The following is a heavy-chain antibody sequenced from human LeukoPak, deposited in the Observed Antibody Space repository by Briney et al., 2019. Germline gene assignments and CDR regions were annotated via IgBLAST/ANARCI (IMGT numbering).Heavy chain of an antibody. CDR2: ISSSSSYI. J-gene: IGHJ4*02. Sequence: GGSLRLSCAASGFTFSSYSMNWVRQAPGKGLEWVSSISSSSSYIYYADSVKGRFTISRDNAKNSLYLQMNSLRAEDTAVYYCARDQEYFDWPPPLRYWGQGTLVTVSS. V-gene: IGHV3-21*01. CDR1: GFTFSSYS. D-gene: IGHD3-9*01. CDR3: ARDQEYFDWPPPLRY.